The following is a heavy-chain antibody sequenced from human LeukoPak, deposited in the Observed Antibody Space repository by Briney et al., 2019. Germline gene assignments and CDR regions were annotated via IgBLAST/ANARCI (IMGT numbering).Heavy chain of an antibody. CDR2: ITSSGDDT. CDR3: VLRYTNSWYFDF. V-gene: IGHV3-23*01. D-gene: IGHD3-9*01. Sequence: GGSLRLSCVASGVTFRFYAMAWVRQAPGKGLEWVSGITSSGDDTYFADSVRGRFAISRDNSQSTLYLQMNSLRVDDTAVYYCVLRYTNSWYFDFWGQGTLVTVSS. CDR1: GVTFRFYA. J-gene: IGHJ4*02.